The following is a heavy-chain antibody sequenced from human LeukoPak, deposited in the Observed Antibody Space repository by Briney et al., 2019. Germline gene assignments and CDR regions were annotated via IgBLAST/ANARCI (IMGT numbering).Heavy chain of an antibody. CDR2: ISNSSSYI. V-gene: IGHV3-21*01. J-gene: IGHJ6*02. CDR1: GFTFSSYS. Sequence: GGSLRLSCAASGFTFSSYSMNWVRQAPGKGLEWVSSISNSSSYIYYADSVKGRFTISRDNAKNSLYLQMNSLRAEDTAVYYCARDPDYSNYEYYYYGMDVWGQGTTVTVPS. D-gene: IGHD4-11*01. CDR3: ARDPDYSNYEYYYYGMDV.